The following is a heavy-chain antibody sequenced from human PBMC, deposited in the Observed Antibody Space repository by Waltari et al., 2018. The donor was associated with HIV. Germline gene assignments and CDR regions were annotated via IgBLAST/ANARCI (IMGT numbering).Heavy chain of an antibody. D-gene: IGHD2-21*02. CDR1: GDSISSSRYY. Sequence: QLQLQESGPGLVKPSETLSLTCTVSGDSISSSRYYWGWIRQPPGKGLGWIGSISYSGSTYYNPSLKSRVTISVDTSKNQFSLKLSSVTAADTAVYYCARRAVVVTAKGPFDPWGQGTLVTVSS. V-gene: IGHV4-39*01. CDR3: ARRAVVVTAKGPFDP. J-gene: IGHJ5*02. CDR2: ISYSGST.